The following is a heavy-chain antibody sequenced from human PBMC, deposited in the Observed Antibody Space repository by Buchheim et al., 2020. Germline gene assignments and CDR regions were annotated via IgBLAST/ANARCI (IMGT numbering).Heavy chain of an antibody. V-gene: IGHV3-21*01. CDR3: ARDSGGNMITFGGVIDP. D-gene: IGHD3-16*01. CDR2: ISSSSSYI. CDR1: GFTFSSYS. J-gene: IGHJ5*02. Sequence: EVQLVESGGGLVKPGGSLRLSCAASGFTFSSYSMNWVRQAPGKGLEWVSSISSSSSYIYYADSVKGRFTISRDNAKNSLYLQMNSLRAEDTAVYYCARDSGGNMITFGGVIDPWGQGTL.